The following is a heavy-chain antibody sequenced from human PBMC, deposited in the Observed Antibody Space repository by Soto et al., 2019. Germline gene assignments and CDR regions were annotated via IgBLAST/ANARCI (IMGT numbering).Heavy chain of an antibody. CDR2: IKQDGSEE. Sequence: PGGSLRLSCAASVFSFNTYWMTWFRQAPGRGLEWVANIKQDGSEEYSVDSVKGRFTVSRDNAKNSVYLQMNSLSAEDTAVYYCARHRDYSLDYWGQGTLVTVSS. V-gene: IGHV3-7*03. CDR1: VFSFNTYW. D-gene: IGHD4-4*01. CDR3: ARHRDYSLDY. J-gene: IGHJ4*02.